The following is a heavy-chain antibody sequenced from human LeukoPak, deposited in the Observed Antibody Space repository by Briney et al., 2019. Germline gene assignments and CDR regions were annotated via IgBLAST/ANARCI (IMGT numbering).Heavy chain of an antibody. V-gene: IGHV4-34*01. CDR2: INHSGST. J-gene: IGHJ4*02. D-gene: IGHD4/OR15-4a*01. CDR3: ARVDYGGSSKDFDY. CDR1: GESFSGYY. Sequence: KPSETLSLTCAVYGESFSGYYWSWIRQSPGKGLEWIGEINHSGSTNYNPSLKSRVTISVDTSKNQFSLKVNSVTAADTAVYYCARVDYGGSSKDFDYWGQGTLVTVSS.